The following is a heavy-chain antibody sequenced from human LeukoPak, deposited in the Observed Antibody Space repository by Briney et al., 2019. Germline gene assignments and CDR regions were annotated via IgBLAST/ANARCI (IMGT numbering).Heavy chain of an antibody. CDR2: MNPNSGNT. J-gene: IGHJ6*02. D-gene: IGHD6-13*01. Sequence: ASVKVSCKASGYTFTSYDINWVRQATVQGLEWMGWMNPNSGNTGYAQKFQGRVTMTRNTSISTAYMELSSLRSEDTAVYYCARRLHSSSWYNYYYYGMDVWGQGTTVTVSS. CDR1: GYTFTSYD. V-gene: IGHV1-8*01. CDR3: ARRLHSSSWYNYYYYGMDV.